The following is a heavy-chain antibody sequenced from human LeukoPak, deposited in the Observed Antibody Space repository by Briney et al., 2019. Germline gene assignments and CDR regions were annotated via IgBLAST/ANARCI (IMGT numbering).Heavy chain of an antibody. V-gene: IGHV4-31*03. J-gene: IGHJ4*02. Sequence: SETLSLTCTVSGVSISSGGFYWSWIRQHPGKGLEWIGYIYYSGSTYYNPSLKSRVTISVDTSKNQFSLKLSSVTAADTAVHYCARGGSRRYDFLDVWGQGTLVTVSS. CDR2: IYYSGST. CDR1: GVSISSGGFY. D-gene: IGHD3-3*01. CDR3: ARGGSRRYDFLDV.